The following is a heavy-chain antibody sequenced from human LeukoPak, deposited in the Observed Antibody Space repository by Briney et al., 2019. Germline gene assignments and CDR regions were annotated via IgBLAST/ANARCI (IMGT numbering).Heavy chain of an antibody. Sequence: SETLSLTCTVSGGPISSSSYYWGWIRQPPGKGLEWIGSIYYSGSTYYNPSLKSRVTISVDTSKNQFSLKLSSVTAADTAVYYCARRIAALTFDYWGQGTLVTVSS. CDR3: ARRIAALTFDY. D-gene: IGHD6-6*01. V-gene: IGHV4-39*01. CDR2: IYYSGST. J-gene: IGHJ4*02. CDR1: GGPISSSSYY.